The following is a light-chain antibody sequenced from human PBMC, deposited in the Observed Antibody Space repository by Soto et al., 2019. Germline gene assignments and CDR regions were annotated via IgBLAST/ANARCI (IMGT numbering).Light chain of an antibody. V-gene: IGLV2-14*03. J-gene: IGLJ1*01. Sequence: QSVLTQPASLSGSPGQSISISCTGTSSDVGRYNFVSWYQQRPGKAPKLIIYDVANRPSGISNRFSGSKSGNTASLTISGLQAEDEADYYCSSYTGSTSLVYVFGTGTKLTVL. CDR3: SSYTGSTSLVYV. CDR2: DVA. CDR1: SSDVGRYNF.